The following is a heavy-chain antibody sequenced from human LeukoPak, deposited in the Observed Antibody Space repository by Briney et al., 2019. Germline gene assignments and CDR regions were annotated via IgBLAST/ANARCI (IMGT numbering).Heavy chain of an antibody. CDR1: GGTFSSYA. CDR2: VIPIFGTA. V-gene: IGHV1-69*05. Sequence: SVKVSCKASGGTFSSYAISWVRQPPAQGLEWMGGVIPIFGTANYAQKFQGRVTITTDESTSTAYMELSSLRSEDTAVYYCARDFAGTTLGDAFDIWGQGTMVTVSS. J-gene: IGHJ3*02. CDR3: ARDFAGTTLGDAFDI. D-gene: IGHD1-14*01.